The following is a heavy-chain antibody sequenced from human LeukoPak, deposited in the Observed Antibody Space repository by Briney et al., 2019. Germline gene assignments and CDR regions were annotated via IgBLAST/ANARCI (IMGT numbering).Heavy chain of an antibody. CDR3: ARVSSLAVAGFFDY. CDR2: IKQDGSEE. J-gene: IGHJ4*02. D-gene: IGHD6-19*01. CDR1: GFTFSSYW. Sequence: GGSLRLSCAASGFTFSSYWMNWVRQAPGKGLEWVANIKQDGSEEDYVDSVKGRFTISRDNAKNSLYLQMNSLRAEDTAVYFCARVSSLAVAGFFDYWGQGILVTVSS. V-gene: IGHV3-7*01.